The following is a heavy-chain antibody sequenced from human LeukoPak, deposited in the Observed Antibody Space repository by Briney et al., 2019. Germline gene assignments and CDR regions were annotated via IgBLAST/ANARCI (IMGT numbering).Heavy chain of an antibody. CDR3: ARDGVVTGLDV. Sequence: PGGSLRLSCAASGFTFSSYAMHWVRQAPGKGLEWVAVISYDGSNKYYADSVKGRFTISRDNSKNTLYLQTNSLRAEDTAVYYCARDGVVTGLDVWGQGTTVTVSS. V-gene: IGHV3-30*04. CDR2: ISYDGSNK. D-gene: IGHD2-21*02. CDR1: GFTFSSYA. J-gene: IGHJ6*02.